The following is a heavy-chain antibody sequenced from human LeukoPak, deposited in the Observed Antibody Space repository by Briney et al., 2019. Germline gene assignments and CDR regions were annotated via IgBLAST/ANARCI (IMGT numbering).Heavy chain of an antibody. CDR3: ARLSSKWGSDPFDY. V-gene: IGHV4-39*01. J-gene: IGHJ4*02. Sequence: PSETLSLTCTVSGGSISSSSYYWGWIRQPPGKGLEWIGNIYYSGTTYYNPSLKSRVTISVDTSKYQFSLKLSSVTAAGTAVYSCARLSSKWGSDPFDYWGQGTLVTVSS. CDR2: IYYSGTT. CDR1: GGSISSSSYY. D-gene: IGHD3-16*02.